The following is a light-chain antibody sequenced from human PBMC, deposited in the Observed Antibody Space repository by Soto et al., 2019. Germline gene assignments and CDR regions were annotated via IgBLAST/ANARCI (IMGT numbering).Light chain of an antibody. CDR2: GAS. J-gene: IGKJ1*01. CDR1: QSVSTRS. Sequence: EIVLTQSPGTLSLSPGERATLSCRASQSVSTRSLAWYQQKPGQAPRLLISGASSRAADIPDRFSGSGSGTDFTLTINRLEPEDFALYYCQQYDSSPRTLGQGTKVE. CDR3: QQYDSSPRT. V-gene: IGKV3-20*01.